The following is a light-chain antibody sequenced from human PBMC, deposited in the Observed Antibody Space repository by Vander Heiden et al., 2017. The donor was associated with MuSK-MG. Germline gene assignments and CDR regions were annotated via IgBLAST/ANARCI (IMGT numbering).Light chain of an antibody. CDR2: WGS. V-gene: IGKV4-1*01. Sequence: DIVIFHGPNTLAVSLTVRATLNCTSSQTILDRSNNKNSLAWFRQYPGQPARLRTYWGSTRGDGVLDRISGSGSASAFTLTIVSLQDEDVAVYYCQQEYSMAYTFGRGTKVEIK. J-gene: IGKJ2*01. CDR3: QQEYSMAYT. CDR1: QTILDRSNNKNS.